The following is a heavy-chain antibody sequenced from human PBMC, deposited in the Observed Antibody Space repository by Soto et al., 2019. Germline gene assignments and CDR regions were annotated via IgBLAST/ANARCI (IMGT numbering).Heavy chain of an antibody. Sequence: PSETLSLTCTVSGGSISSYYWSWIRQPPGKGLEWIGYIYYSGSTNYNPSLKSRVTISVDTSKNQFSLKLSSVTAADTAVYYCARTGEIDYWGQGTLVTVSS. V-gene: IGHV4-59*12. CDR1: GGSISSYY. J-gene: IGHJ4*02. CDR3: ARTGEIDY. CDR2: IYYSGST.